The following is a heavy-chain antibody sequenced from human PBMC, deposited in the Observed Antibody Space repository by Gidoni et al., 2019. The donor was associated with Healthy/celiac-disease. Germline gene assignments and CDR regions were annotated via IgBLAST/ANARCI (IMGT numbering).Heavy chain of an antibody. J-gene: IGHJ4*02. V-gene: IGHV3-30*18. CDR2: ISYDGSNK. CDR3: AKDLRFLEWLPHNIDY. CDR1: GFTFSSYG. Sequence: QVQLVESGGGVVQPGRSLRLSCAASGFTFSSYGMHWVRQAPGKGLEWVAVISYDGSNKYYADSVKGRFTISRDNSKNTLYLQMNSLRAEDTAVYYCAKDLRFLEWLPHNIDYWGQGTLVTVSS. D-gene: IGHD3-3*01.